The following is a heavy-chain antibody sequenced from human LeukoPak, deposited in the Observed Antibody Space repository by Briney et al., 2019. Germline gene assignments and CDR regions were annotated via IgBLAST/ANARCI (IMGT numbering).Heavy chain of an antibody. CDR3: ASLTLAYYYDSIGHPGQV. CDR2: ISDESET. V-gene: IGHV3-21*05. D-gene: IGHD3-22*01. Sequence: GESLRLSCVASGFPLRSYALAWVRLAAGKGLECDSVISDESETTYSDSVKGRFTISRDNAKNSLDLQLNSLRAEDTAVYYCASLTLAYYYDSIGHPGQVWGQGTLVTVSS. CDR1: GFPLRSYA. J-gene: IGHJ4*02.